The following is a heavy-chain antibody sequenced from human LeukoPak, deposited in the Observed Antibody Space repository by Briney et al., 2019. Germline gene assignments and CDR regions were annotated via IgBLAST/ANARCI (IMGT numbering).Heavy chain of an antibody. CDR2: IWYDGSNK. CDR3: ARDPGRGYTYGYGFDY. D-gene: IGHD5-18*01. J-gene: IGHJ4*02. Sequence: GRSLRLSCAASRFTFSNYGMHWVRQAPGKGLEWVAVIWYDGSNKYYADSVKGRFTISRDNSKNTLYLQMNSLRAEDAAVYYCARDPGRGYTYGYGFDYWGQGTLVTVSS. V-gene: IGHV3-33*01. CDR1: RFTFSNYG.